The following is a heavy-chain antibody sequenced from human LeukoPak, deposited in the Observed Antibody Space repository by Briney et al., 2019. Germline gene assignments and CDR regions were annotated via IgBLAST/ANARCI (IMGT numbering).Heavy chain of an antibody. J-gene: IGHJ4*02. Sequence: GGSLRLSCAASGFTFSSYWMSWVRQAPGKGLEWVANIKQDGSEEYYVDSVKGRFTISRDNAKNSLYLQMNSLRAEDTAVYYCARESRSSSLDYWGQGTLVTVSS. D-gene: IGHD6-13*01. CDR2: IKQDGSEE. CDR3: ARESRSSSLDY. CDR1: GFTFSSYW. V-gene: IGHV3-7*01.